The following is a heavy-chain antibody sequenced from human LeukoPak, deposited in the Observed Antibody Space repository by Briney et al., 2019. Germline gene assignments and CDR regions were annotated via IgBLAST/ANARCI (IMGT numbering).Heavy chain of an antibody. CDR1: GFTFSSYG. CDR2: IRYDGSNK. J-gene: IGHJ6*03. Sequence: GGSLRLSCAASGFTFSSYGMHWVRQAPGKGLEWVAFIRYDGSNKYYADSVKGRFTISRDNSKNTLYLQMNSLRAEDTAVYYCAKTEVVLSYYYYMDVWGKGTTVTVSS. D-gene: IGHD2-2*01. V-gene: IGHV3-30*02. CDR3: AKTEVVLSYYYYMDV.